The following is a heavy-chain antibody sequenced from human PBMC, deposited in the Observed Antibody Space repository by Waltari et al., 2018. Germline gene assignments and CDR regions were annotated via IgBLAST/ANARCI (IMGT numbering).Heavy chain of an antibody. J-gene: IGHJ4*02. CDR2: ISNDGNNK. V-gene: IGHV3-30*18. CDR1: GFIFSNCN. CDR3: VKYSGFDYFFDY. D-gene: IGHD5-12*01. Sequence: QMQLVESGGGVVQPGRSLRLSCAASGFIFSNCNMHWVRQAPGQGVEGVAGISNDGNNKDYADSVKTRFTVSRENSKNTLYLQINSLRDDDTAVYYCVKYSGFDYFFDYWGQGTLVTVSS.